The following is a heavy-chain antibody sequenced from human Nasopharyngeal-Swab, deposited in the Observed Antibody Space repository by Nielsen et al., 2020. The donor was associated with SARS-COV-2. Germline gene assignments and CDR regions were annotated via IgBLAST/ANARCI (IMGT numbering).Heavy chain of an antibody. CDR3: ARGAYSSSISYFDY. J-gene: IGHJ4*02. CDR2: IIPIFGTA. Sequence: SVKVSCKASGYTFTSYDISWVRQAPGQGLEWMGGIIPIFGTANYAQKFQGRVTITADESTSTAYMELSSLRSEDTAVYYCARGAYSSSISYFDYWGQGTLVTVSS. D-gene: IGHD6-6*01. CDR1: GYTFTSYD. V-gene: IGHV1-69*13.